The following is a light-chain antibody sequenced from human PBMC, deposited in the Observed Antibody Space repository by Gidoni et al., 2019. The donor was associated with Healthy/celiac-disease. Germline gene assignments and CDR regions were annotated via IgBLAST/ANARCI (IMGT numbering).Light chain of an antibody. CDR3: QQYGSSPPWT. V-gene: IGKV3-20*01. J-gene: IGKJ1*01. CDR2: GAS. CDR1: QSVSSSY. Sequence: IVLPQSPGTLSLSPGERATLSCRASQSVSSSYLAWYQQKPGQAPRLLICGASSRATGIPDRCSGSGSGTDFTLTISRLEPEDFAVYYCQQYGSSPPWTFGQGTKVEIK.